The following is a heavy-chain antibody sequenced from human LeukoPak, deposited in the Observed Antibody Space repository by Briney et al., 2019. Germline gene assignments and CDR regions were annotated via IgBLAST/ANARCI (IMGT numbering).Heavy chain of an antibody. V-gene: IGHV4-39*01. CDR2: IYYSGST. Sequence: SETLSLTCTVSGGSISSSSYYWGWIRQPPGKGLEWIGSIYYSGSTYYNPSLKSRVTTSVDTSKNQFSLKLSSVTAADTAMYYCASGGYSYGFDYWGQGTLVTVSS. CDR3: ASGGYSYGFDY. CDR1: GGSISSSSYY. D-gene: IGHD5-18*01. J-gene: IGHJ4*02.